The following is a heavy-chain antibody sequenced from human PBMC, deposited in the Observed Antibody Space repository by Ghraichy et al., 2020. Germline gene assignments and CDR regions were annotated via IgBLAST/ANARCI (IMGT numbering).Heavy chain of an antibody. D-gene: IGHD6-13*01. CDR2: IYYSGST. J-gene: IGHJ5*02. CDR1: GGSISSYY. V-gene: IGHV4-59*01. CDR3: ARLWQQSWFDP. Sequence: GSLRLSCTVSGGSISSYYWSWIRQPPGKGLEWIGYIYYSGSTNYNPSLKSRVTISVDTSKNQFSLKLSSVTAADTAVYYCARLWQQSWFDPWGQGTLVTVSS.